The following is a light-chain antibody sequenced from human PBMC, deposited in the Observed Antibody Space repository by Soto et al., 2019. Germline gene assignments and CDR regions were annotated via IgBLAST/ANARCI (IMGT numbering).Light chain of an antibody. Sequence: AILLTQSPSSLSASVGDRVTITCRASQDIRGALAWYQQKPGKPPKLLIFDVSSLQNGVPSRFSGSGSGTDFTLTISTLQPEDFATYYCQQFNTYPITFGQGTRLEIK. J-gene: IGKJ5*01. CDR1: QDIRGA. V-gene: IGKV1-13*02. CDR2: DVS. CDR3: QQFNTYPIT.